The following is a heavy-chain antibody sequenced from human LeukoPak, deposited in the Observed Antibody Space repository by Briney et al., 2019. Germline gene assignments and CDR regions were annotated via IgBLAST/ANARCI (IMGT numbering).Heavy chain of an antibody. CDR1: GGSISSYY. Sequence: SETLSLTCTVSGGSISSYYWSWIRQPAGKGLEWIGRIYTSGSTNYNPSSKSRVTMSVDTSKNQFSLKLSSVTAADTAVYYCARVPGWDSSGWSFDYWGQGTLVTVSS. D-gene: IGHD6-19*01. CDR3: ARVPGWDSSGWSFDY. CDR2: IYTSGST. V-gene: IGHV4-4*07. J-gene: IGHJ4*02.